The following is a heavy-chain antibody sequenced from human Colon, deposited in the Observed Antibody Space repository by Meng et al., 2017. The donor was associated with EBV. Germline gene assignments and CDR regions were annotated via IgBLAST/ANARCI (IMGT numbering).Heavy chain of an antibody. D-gene: IGHD2-2*01. CDR3: ARVRVIPAAVGFDY. J-gene: IGHJ4*02. Sequence: VKLQGAGTGLGEPSGTLSLTGAGSGGSISTRDWWSWVRQPPGKGLEWIGEIYRGGGTNYNPSFKSRVTISVDTSNNHFSLKLSYVTAADTAVYYCARVRVIPAAVGFDYWGQGTLVTVSS. CDR2: IYRGGGT. V-gene: IGHV4-4*02. CDR1: GGSISTRDW.